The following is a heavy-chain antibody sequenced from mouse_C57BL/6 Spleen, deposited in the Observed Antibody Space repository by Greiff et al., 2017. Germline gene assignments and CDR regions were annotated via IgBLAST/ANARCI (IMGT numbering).Heavy chain of an antibody. CDR2: IYPGSGNT. CDR1: GYTFTDYY. D-gene: IGHD1-1*01. Sequence: VQLQQSGAELVRPGASVKLSCKASGYTFTDYYINWVKQRPGQGLEWIERIYPGSGNTHYNEKFKGKATLTAEKSSSTAYMQLSSLTSEDSAVYVCARGNNGTTGDYWGQGTTLTVSA. V-gene: IGHV1-76*01. CDR3: ARGNNGTTGDY. J-gene: IGHJ2*01.